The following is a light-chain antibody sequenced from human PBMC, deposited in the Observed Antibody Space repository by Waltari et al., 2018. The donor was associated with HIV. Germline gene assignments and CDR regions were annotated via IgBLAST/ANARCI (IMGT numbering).Light chain of an antibody. J-gene: IGKJ2*01. CDR3: QQYGSFGYT. V-gene: IGKV3-20*01. CDR2: DAS. CDR1: QNVRNNY. Sequence: EIVLTQSPGTPSLSPGERATLSCRASQNVRNNYLAWYQQKFGQAPRLLIYDASSRASGIPDRFSGSGSGTDFTLTISRLEPEDFAVYYCQQYGSFGYTFGQGTNLEIK.